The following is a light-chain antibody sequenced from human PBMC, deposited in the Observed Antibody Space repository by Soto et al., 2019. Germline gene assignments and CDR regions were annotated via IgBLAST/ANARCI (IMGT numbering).Light chain of an antibody. CDR1: QTISSW. J-gene: IGKJ1*01. Sequence: DIQMTQSPSTLSASVGDRVIITCRASQTISSWLAWYQQKPGKAPKLLIYDASSLESGVPSRFSGSGSGTQLTLTISSLQPDDFATYYCQQYNSYSLTFGQGTKVDIK. CDR3: QQYNSYSLT. V-gene: IGKV1-5*01. CDR2: DAS.